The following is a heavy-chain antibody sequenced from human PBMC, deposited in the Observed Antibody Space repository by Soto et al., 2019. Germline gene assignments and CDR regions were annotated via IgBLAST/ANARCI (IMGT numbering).Heavy chain of an antibody. Sequence: QVQLQQWGAGLLKPSETLSLTCAVYGGSFSTDYWSRLRQPPGKGLEWIGEINPSGGTNYNPALKSQVPISVATSKNQCSLKLSSVTAADTAVYYCARVLAARASRDFDYWGQGTLVTVSS. CDR3: ARVLAARASRDFDY. V-gene: IGHV4-34*01. D-gene: IGHD6-6*01. CDR1: GGSFSTDY. J-gene: IGHJ4*02. CDR2: INPSGGT.